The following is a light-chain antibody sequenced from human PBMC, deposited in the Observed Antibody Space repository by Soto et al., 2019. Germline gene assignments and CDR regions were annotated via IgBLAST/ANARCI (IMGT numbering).Light chain of an antibody. V-gene: IGLV2-14*01. CDR2: DGS. J-gene: IGLJ2*01. Sequence: QSALTQPASVSGSPGQSITISCTGTSSDVGGYNYVSWYQQHPVNAPKLVIYDGSHRPSVVSNRFSCTKSGNTASLTISGLEAEDEADFYCSSYTGSGTLVVFGGGTKLTVL. CDR1: SSDVGGYNY. CDR3: SSYTGSGTLVV.